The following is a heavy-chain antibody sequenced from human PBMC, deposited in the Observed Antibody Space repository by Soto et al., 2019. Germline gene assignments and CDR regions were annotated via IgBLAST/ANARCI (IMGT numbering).Heavy chain of an antibody. CDR3: ASYHFLDLWTGSRHYMDV. V-gene: IGHV4-34*01. CDR1: GGSLSGYY. J-gene: IGHJ6*03. CDR2: INHSGTA. Sequence: QVHLEQWGAGLLNPSETLSLTCAVYGGSLSGYYWSWVRQSPGKGLEWIGEINHSGTANHNPSLKTRVTISADASKHQVSLRLTSVTAADSATYYCASYHFLDLWTGSRHYMDVWSRGTPVTVSS. D-gene: IGHD3-9*01.